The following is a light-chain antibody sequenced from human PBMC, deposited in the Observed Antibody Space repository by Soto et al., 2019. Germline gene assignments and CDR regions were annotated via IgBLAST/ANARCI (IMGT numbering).Light chain of an antibody. V-gene: IGKV3-20*01. Sequence: DIVLTQSPGTLSLSPGERATLSCRSSQSVSSSYLAWYQQKPGQAPRLLIYGASSRATGIPDRFSGSGSGTDFTLTISRLEPEDVAVYYCQQYGSSPFTLGPGTKVDIK. CDR3: QQYGSSPFT. CDR2: GAS. J-gene: IGKJ3*01. CDR1: QSVSSSY.